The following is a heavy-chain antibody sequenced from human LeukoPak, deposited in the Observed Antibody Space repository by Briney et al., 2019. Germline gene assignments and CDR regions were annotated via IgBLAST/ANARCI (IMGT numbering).Heavy chain of an antibody. CDR2: ISFSSTHI. CDR1: GFTFSSYS. CDR3: AKGQPIVVVPAASDY. Sequence: GGSLRLSCAASGFTFSSYSMNWVRQAPGKGLEWVSSISFSSTHIYYADSIQGRFTISRDNSKNTLYLQMNSLRAEDTAVYYCAKGQPIVVVPAASDYWGQGTLVTVSS. J-gene: IGHJ4*02. D-gene: IGHD2-2*01. V-gene: IGHV3-21*04.